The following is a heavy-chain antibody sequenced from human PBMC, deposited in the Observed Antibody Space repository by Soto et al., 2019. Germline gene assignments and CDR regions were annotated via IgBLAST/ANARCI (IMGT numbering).Heavy chain of an antibody. V-gene: IGHV3-74*01. J-gene: IGHJ4*02. Sequence: GGSLRLSCAASGFTFSSYWMHWVRQARGKRLVWVSRINSDGSSTFYADSVQGRFTISRDNAKNTLYLQMNSLRAEDTALYYCASSLLTPFDYWGQGTLVTVSS. CDR3: ASSLLTPFDY. CDR1: GFTFSSYW. CDR2: INSDGSST. D-gene: IGHD7-27*01.